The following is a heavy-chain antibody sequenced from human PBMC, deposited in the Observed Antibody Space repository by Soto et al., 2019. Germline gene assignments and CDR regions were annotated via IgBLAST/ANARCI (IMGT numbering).Heavy chain of an antibody. CDR1: GFTFSSYA. CDR2: ISYDGSNK. Sequence: GGSLRLSCAASGFTFSSYAMHWVRQVPGKGLEWVAVISYDGSNKYYADSVKGRFTISRDNSKNTLYLQMNSLRAEDTAVYYCARPSIVGATSAFDIWGQGTMVTVSS. D-gene: IGHD1-26*01. J-gene: IGHJ3*02. CDR3: ARPSIVGATSAFDI. V-gene: IGHV3-30-3*01.